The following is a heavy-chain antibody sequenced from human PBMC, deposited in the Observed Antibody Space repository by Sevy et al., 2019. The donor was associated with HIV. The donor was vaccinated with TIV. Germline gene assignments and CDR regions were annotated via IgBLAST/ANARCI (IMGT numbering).Heavy chain of an antibody. Sequence: GSLRLSCAASGFTFSSYGMHWVRQAPGKGLEWVAVISYDGSNKYYADSVKGRFTISRDNSKNTLYLQMNSLRAEDTAVYYCAKDPGAYYYYMDVWGKGTTVTVSS. V-gene: IGHV3-30*18. CDR1: GFTFSSYG. J-gene: IGHJ6*03. CDR2: ISYDGSNK. CDR3: AKDPGAYYYYMDV.